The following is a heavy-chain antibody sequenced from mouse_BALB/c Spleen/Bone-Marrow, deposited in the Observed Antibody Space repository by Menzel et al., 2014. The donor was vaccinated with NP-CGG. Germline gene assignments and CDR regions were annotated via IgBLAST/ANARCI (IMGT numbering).Heavy chain of an antibody. CDR2: IDPETDNT. CDR1: GYTFTDYE. D-gene: IGHD1-1*01. V-gene: IGHV1-15*01. J-gene: IGHJ3*02. Sequence: VNVVESGPELVRPGASVTLSCKASGYTFTDYEMHWVKQAPVHGLEWIGSIDPETDNTVFNQKFKAKATLTADRSSNTAYMDLRSLTSEDSAVYYCTRYGSRGYWGQGTLVTVS. CDR3: TRYGSRGY.